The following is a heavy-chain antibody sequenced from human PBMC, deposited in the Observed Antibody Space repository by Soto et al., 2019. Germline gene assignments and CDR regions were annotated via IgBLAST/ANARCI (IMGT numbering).Heavy chain of an antibody. CDR3: AAQGSRGGFDY. CDR2: GST. J-gene: IGHJ4*02. D-gene: IGHD2-2*01. V-gene: IGHV4-31*02. Sequence: GSTYYNPSLKSRVTISVDTSKNQFSLKLSSVTAADTAVYYCAAQGSRGGFDYWGQGTLVTVSS.